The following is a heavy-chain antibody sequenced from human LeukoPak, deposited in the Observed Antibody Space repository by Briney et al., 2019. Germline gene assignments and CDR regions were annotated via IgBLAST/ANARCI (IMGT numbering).Heavy chain of an antibody. CDR3: ARAKAAVGIDYFDY. CDR2: VYRSGNT. D-gene: IGHD6-13*01. V-gene: IGHV4-4*07. J-gene: IGHJ4*02. Sequence: PSETLSLTCSVSGGSISTYYWSWIRQPAGKGLEWIGRVYRSGNTNYNPSLQSRVTMSVDTSKNQISLRLRSVIAADTAVYYCARAKAAVGIDYFDYWGQGTLVTVSS. CDR1: GGSISTYY.